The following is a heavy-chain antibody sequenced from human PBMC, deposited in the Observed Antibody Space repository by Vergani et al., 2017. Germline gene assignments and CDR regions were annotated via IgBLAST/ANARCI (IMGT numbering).Heavy chain of an antibody. D-gene: IGHD1-1*01. CDR2: IYPADSDT. V-gene: IGHV5-51*03. Sequence: EVELVQSGPEMRKPGESLKISCKGSEYSFGNYWIGWVRQMPGKGLGWMGIIYPADSDTRYSPSVQGQVTISTDKSIITAFLQWDSLKASDTALYYCARRTTYTDSWGQGTLVTVSS. J-gene: IGHJ4*02. CDR3: ARRTTYTDS. CDR1: EYSFGNYW.